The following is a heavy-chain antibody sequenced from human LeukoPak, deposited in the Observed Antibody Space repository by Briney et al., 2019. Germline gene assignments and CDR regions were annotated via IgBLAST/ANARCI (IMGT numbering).Heavy chain of an antibody. CDR2: MNEDGSEK. J-gene: IGHJ3*01. Sequence: PGGSLRLSCAASGFTFRSYWMSWVRQAPGKGLEWVANMNEDGSEKYCVDSVKGRFTISRDNAKNSLHLQMNSLRAEDTAVYFCARDQGGASIKWGQGTMVTVSS. CDR3: ARDQGGASIK. D-gene: IGHD1-26*01. CDR1: GFTFRSYW. V-gene: IGHV3-7*01.